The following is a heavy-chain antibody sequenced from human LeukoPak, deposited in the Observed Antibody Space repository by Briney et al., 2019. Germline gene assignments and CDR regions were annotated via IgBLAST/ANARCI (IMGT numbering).Heavy chain of an antibody. D-gene: IGHD2-2*01. CDR2: INSDGSSI. CDR3: AKDHRWEYQLPGGAAFDI. V-gene: IGHV3-74*01. J-gene: IGHJ3*02. CDR1: GFSVGGYW. Sequence: HPGGSLRLSCAASGFSVGGYWMHWVRQGPEVGLVWVSRINSDGSSIRYADSVKGRFTISRDNSKNTLYLQMNSLRAEDTAVYYCAKDHRWEYQLPGGAAFDIWGQGTMVTVSS.